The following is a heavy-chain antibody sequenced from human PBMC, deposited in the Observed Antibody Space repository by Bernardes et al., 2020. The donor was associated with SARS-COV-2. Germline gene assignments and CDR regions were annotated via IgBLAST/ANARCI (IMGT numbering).Heavy chain of an antibody. D-gene: IGHD6-19*01. Sequence: IFYNKSNKHYADSVTLLFTISRDSSKDTLYLQIISLRTEDTAVYYCARAAGTYSSGQGQYYFDYWGQGTLVTVYS. V-gene: IGHV3-30-3*01. CDR2: IFYNKSNK. CDR3: ARAAGTYSSGQGQYYFDY. J-gene: IGHJ4*02.